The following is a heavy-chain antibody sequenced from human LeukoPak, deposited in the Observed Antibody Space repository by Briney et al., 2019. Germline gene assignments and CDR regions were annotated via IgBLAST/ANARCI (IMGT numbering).Heavy chain of an antibody. CDR1: GSHFANYW. CDR3: ATHSYGDYSIAY. J-gene: IGHJ4*02. Sequence: GGSLQISCQGSGSHFANYWIGGGRQLPGKGLEWMGFIYPGDSDTRYSPSFEGQVTISADKYISSAYLQWNSLRASDTAIYYCATHSYGDYSIAYWGQGTLVTVSS. V-gene: IGHV5-51*01. D-gene: IGHD4-17*01. CDR2: IYPGDSDT.